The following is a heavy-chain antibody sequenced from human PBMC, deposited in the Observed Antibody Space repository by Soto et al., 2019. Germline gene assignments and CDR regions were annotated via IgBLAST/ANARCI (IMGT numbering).Heavy chain of an antibody. V-gene: IGHV3-53*01. D-gene: IGHD3-9*01. CDR3: ARDFPRSYDILTGSPPVGVSY. Sequence: GGSLRLSCAASGFTVSSNYMSWVRQAPGKGLEWVSVIYSGGSTYYADSVKGRFTISRDNAKNSLYLQMNSLRAEDTAVYYCARDFPRSYDILTGSPPVGVSYWGQGTLVTVSS. CDR2: IYSGGST. J-gene: IGHJ4*02. CDR1: GFTVSSNY.